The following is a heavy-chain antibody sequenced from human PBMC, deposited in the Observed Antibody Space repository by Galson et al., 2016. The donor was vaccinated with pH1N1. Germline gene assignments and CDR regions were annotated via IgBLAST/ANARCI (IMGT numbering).Heavy chain of an antibody. V-gene: IGHV5-51*01. CDR3: VRLNWLNWFFDL. CDR2: IYPGVSDT. J-gene: IGHJ2*01. Sequence: QSGAEVKKPGESLKISCQVSGYDFTTFWIGWVRQMPGKGLEYLGIIYPGVSDTRYSPSFQGHVTISSDKSISTAYLQWKTLRASDSAIYYCVRLNWLNWFFDLWGRGTHVIVSS. D-gene: IGHD3-16*01. CDR1: GYDFTTFW.